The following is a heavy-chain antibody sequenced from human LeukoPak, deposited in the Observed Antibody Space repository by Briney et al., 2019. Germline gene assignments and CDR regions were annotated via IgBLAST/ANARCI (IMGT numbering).Heavy chain of an antibody. D-gene: IGHD2-15*01. CDR1: GGSISSYY. V-gene: IGHV4-59*01. Sequence: SETLSLTCTVSGGSISSYYWSWIRQPPGKGLEWIGYIYYSGSTNYHPSFKSRVTISVDTSKNQFSLKLSSVTAADTAVYYCARGEGYCSGGSCYSGGYFDYWGQGTLVTVSS. CDR3: ARGEGYCSGGSCYSGGYFDY. J-gene: IGHJ4*02. CDR2: IYYSGST.